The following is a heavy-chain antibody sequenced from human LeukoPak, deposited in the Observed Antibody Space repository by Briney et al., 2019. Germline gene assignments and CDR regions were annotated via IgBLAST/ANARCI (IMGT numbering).Heavy chain of an antibody. J-gene: IGHJ4*02. V-gene: IGHV1-2*06. Sequence: ASVKVSCKASGYTFTGYYMHWVRQAPGQGLEWMGRINPNSGGTNYAQKFQGRVTMTRDTSISTAYMELSRLRSDDTAVYYCAKNYGSGSQCYFDYWGQGTLVTVSS. CDR1: GYTFTGYY. CDR3: AKNYGSGSQCYFDY. CDR2: INPNSGGT. D-gene: IGHD3-10*01.